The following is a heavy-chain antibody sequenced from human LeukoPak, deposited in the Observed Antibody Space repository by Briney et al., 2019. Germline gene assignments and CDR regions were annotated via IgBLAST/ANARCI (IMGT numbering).Heavy chain of an antibody. CDR3: ARRRDFDY. CDR1: GGSISSYY. J-gene: IGHJ4*02. CDR2: IYYSGTT. V-gene: IGHV4-59*01. Sequence: SETLSLTCTVSGGSISSYYWSWIRQPPGKGLEWIGYIYYSGTTNYNPSLKSRVTISVDTSKNQFSLKLSSVTAADTAVYYCARRRDFDYWGQGILVTVSS.